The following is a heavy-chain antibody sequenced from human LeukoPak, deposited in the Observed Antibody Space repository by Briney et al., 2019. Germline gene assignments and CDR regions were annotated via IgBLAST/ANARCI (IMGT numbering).Heavy chain of an antibody. Sequence: GGSLRLSCAASGFTFSSYAMSWVRQAPGKGLDWVSAISGSAGGTYYADSVKGRFTISRDSSKNTLYLQMNSLRAEDTAVYYCAKTLSDFWSAYGYWGQGTLVTVSS. J-gene: IGHJ4*02. CDR1: GFTFSSYA. V-gene: IGHV3-23*01. CDR2: ISGSAGGT. D-gene: IGHD3-3*01. CDR3: AKTLSDFWSAYGY.